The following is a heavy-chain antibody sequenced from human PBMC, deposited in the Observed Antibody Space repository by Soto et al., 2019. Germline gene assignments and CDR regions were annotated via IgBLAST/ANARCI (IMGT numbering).Heavy chain of an antibody. CDR2: ISLNLQTI. J-gene: IGHJ6*02. CDR3: TRDLTGYAMDV. D-gene: IGHD2-2*01. Sequence: GGSLRLSCAASGFTFSSHSMNWVRQAPGKGLEWVSYISLNLQTIYYADSVKGRFTISRDNAKNSLYLQMNTLRAEDTAVYYCTRDLTGYAMDVWGQGTTVTVSS. V-gene: IGHV3-48*03. CDR1: GFTFSSHS.